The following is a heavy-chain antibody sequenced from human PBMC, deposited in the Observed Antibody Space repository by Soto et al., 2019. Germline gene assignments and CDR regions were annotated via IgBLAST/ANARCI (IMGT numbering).Heavy chain of an antibody. J-gene: IGHJ6*04. V-gene: IGHV3-23*01. CDR3: ARGVDIVVVPLSKIKMDV. CDR2: ISGSGGST. CDR1: GFTFSSYA. Sequence: GGSLRLSCAASGFTFSSYAMSWVRQAPGKGLEWVSAISGSGGSTYYADSVKGRFTISRDNSKNTLYLQMNSLRAEDTAVYYCARGVDIVVVPLSKIKMDVWGKGTTVTVSS. D-gene: IGHD2-2*01.